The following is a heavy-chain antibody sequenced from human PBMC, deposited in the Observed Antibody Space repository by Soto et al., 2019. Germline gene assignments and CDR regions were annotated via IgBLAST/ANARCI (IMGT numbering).Heavy chain of an antibody. D-gene: IGHD2-15*01. J-gene: IGHJ6*02. CDR2: MCPAVDP. V-gene: IGHV3-13*05. Sequence: GGSLRLSCAASGFSFGNYDLHRVRQATGKGLEWVPAMCPAVDPYYMAPVKGRFPVSRDNAKKSLYLQMNNLRVEDTAIYYCARAYSGRLPRRADYYYAMDVWGRGTTVTVSS. CDR3: ARAYSGRLPRRADYYYAMDV. CDR1: GFSFGNYD.